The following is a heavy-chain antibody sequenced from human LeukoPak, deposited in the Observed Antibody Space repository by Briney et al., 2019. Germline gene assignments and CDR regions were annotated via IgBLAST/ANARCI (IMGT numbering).Heavy chain of an antibody. CDR1: GASFSYDY. Sequence: PSETLSLTCAVYGASFSYDYWSWIRQAPGKGLEWIGEINHSGTITYNPSLKSRVTISAEKSKSQFSLRLTSVTAADTAVYYCAKGVWAPRFDSWGQGTLVTVFS. CDR3: AKGVWAPRFDS. J-gene: IGHJ5*01. CDR2: INHSGTI. D-gene: IGHD7-27*01. V-gene: IGHV4-34*01.